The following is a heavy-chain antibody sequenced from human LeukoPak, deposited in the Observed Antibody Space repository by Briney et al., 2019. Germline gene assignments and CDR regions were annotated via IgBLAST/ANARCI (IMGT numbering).Heavy chain of an antibody. D-gene: IGHD3-10*01. J-gene: IGHJ4*02. V-gene: IGHV3-9*01. CDR2: ISWNSGSI. CDR3: AKAGTITMVRGVITH. Sequence: GGSLRLSCAASGFTFSSYAMSWVRQAPGKGLEWVSGISWNSGSIGYADSVKGRFTISRDNAKNSLYLQMNSLRAEDTALYYCAKAGTITMVRGVITHWGQGTLVTVSS. CDR1: GFTFSSYA.